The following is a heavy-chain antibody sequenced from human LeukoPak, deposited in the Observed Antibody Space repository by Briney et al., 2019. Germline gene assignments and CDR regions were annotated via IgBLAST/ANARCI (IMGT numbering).Heavy chain of an antibody. V-gene: IGHV3-23*01. D-gene: IGHD6-19*01. CDR2: IRGSGGTT. CDR1: GFTFSGCA. Sequence: PGGSLRLSCAASGFTFSGCAMSWVRQAPGKGLEWVSAIRGSGGTTYYADSVKGRFTISRDNSKDTLYLQMNSLRAEDTAVYYCAKDREYSSGCNWFDPWGQGTLVTVSS. J-gene: IGHJ5*02. CDR3: AKDREYSSGCNWFDP.